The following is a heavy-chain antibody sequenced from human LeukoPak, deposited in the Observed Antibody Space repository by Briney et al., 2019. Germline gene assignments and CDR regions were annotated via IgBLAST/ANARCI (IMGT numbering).Heavy chain of an antibody. J-gene: IGHJ4*02. D-gene: IGHD2-15*01. Sequence: PGGSLRLSCAAFGFNLSSYSMKWVRQAPGKGLEWVSYISSSSSTIFYADSVKGRFTISRDNAKNSLYLQMNSLRAEDTAVYHCARDFENNCSGGSCYPYYFDYWGQGTLVTVSS. V-gene: IGHV3-48*04. CDR1: GFNLSSYS. CDR3: ARDFENNCSGGSCYPYYFDY. CDR2: ISSSSSTI.